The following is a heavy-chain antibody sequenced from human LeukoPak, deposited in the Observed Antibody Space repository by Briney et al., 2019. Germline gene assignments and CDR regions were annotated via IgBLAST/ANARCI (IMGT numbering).Heavy chain of an antibody. D-gene: IGHD2-8*02. J-gene: IGHJ3*02. CDR1: GGSFSGYY. Sequence: SETLSLTCAVYGGSFSGYYWSWIRQPPGKGLEWIGEINHSGSTNYNPSLKSRVTISVDTSKNQFSLKLSSVTAADTAVYYCARGWWGADAFDIWGQGTMVTVSS. V-gene: IGHV4-34*01. CDR2: INHSGST. CDR3: ARGWWGADAFDI.